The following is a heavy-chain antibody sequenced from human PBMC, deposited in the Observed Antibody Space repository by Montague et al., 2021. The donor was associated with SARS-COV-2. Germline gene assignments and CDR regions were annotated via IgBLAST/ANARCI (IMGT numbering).Heavy chain of an antibody. CDR1: GASVSSSD. V-gene: IGHV4-59*02. J-gene: IGHJ3*02. CDR3: ARETMTADAFDI. Sequence: SETLSLTCTVSGASVSSSDWGWIRQSPGKGLEWIGYFYSVGSTDYNPSLKSRVTISRDTSKNQFSLKVRSVNAADTAIYYCARETMTADAFDIWGQGTMVTVSS. D-gene: IGHD1-14*01. CDR2: FYSVGST.